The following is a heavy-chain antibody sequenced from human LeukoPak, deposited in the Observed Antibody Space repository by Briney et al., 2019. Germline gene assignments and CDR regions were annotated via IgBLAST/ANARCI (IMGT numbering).Heavy chain of an antibody. J-gene: IGHJ4*02. CDR1: GFTFSSYA. D-gene: IGHD1-1*01. Sequence: GGSLRLSCAASGFTFSSYAMSWVRQAPGKGLEWVSAISGSGGSTNYADSVRGRFTISADKTKNSLYLQMNSLRVEDTAVYYCARDHNYAFDNWGQGTLVSVAS. V-gene: IGHV3-23*01. CDR2: ISGSGGST. CDR3: ARDHNYAFDN.